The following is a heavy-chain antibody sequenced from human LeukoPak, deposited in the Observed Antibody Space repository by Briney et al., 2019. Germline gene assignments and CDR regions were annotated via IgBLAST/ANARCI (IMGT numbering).Heavy chain of an antibody. CDR3: ARSPDDAFDI. CDR1: GGSISSGGCY. CDR2: IYYSGTT. V-gene: IGHV4-31*03. Sequence: SETLSLTCTVSGGSISSGGCYWSWIRQHPGKGLEWIGYIYYSGTTYYNPSLKSRVSISVDTSKNQFSLKLNSVTAADTAVYYCARSPDDAFDIWGQGTMVTVSS. J-gene: IGHJ3*02.